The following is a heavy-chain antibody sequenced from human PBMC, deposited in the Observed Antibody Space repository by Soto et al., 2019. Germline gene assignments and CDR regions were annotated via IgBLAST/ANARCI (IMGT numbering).Heavy chain of an antibody. CDR1: GGSISSGGYS. Sequence: PSETLSLTCAVSGGSISSGGYSWSRIRQPPGKGLEWIGYIYHSGSTYYNPSLKSRVTISVDRSKSQFSLKLSSVTAADTAVYYCARGGSGGFDYWGQGTLVTVSS. CDR2: IYHSGST. D-gene: IGHD2-15*01. J-gene: IGHJ4*02. CDR3: ARGGSGGFDY. V-gene: IGHV4-30-2*01.